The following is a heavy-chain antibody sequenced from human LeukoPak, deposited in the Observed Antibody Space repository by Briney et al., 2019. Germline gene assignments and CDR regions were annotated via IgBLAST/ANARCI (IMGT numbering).Heavy chain of an antibody. Sequence: SETLSFTCAVYGGSFSGYYWSWIRQPPGKGLEWIGYIYYSGSTNYNPSLKSRVTISVDTSKNQFSLKLSSVTAADTAVYYCARELVAGTGAPSWFDPWGQGTLVTVSS. D-gene: IGHD6-19*01. CDR1: GGSFSGYY. CDR3: ARELVAGTGAPSWFDP. CDR2: IYYSGST. J-gene: IGHJ5*02. V-gene: IGHV4-59*01.